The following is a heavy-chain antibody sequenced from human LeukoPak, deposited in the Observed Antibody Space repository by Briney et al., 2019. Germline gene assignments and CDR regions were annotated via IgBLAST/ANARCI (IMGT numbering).Heavy chain of an antibody. CDR3: AREESGGYFDY. CDR2: INPSGTNT. J-gene: IGHJ4*02. D-gene: IGHD2-8*02. CDR1: GYTFTTYY. V-gene: IGHV1-46*01. Sequence: SVKVSCKASGYTFTTYYMHWVRQAPGQGREWMGLINPSGTNTNYAQTFRGRVTMTRDTSTSTVYMELSSLRSEDTAMYFCAREESGGYFDYWGQGTLVTVSS.